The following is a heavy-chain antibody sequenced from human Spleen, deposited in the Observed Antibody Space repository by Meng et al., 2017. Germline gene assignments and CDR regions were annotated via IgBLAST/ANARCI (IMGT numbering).Heavy chain of an antibody. V-gene: IGHV3-9*01. Sequence: SLKISCAASGFTFDDYAMHWVRQAPGKGLEWVSGISWNSGSIGYADSVKGRFTISSDDSKNTVYLQMNSLKTEDTAVYYCSGHIDYWGQETLVTVSS. CDR1: GFTFDDYA. CDR2: ISWNSGSI. J-gene: IGHJ4*02. D-gene: IGHD5-12*01. CDR3: SGHIDY.